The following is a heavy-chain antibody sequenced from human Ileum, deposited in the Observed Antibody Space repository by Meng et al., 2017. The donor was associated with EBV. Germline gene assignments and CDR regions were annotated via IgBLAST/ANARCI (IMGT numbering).Heavy chain of an antibody. D-gene: IGHD2-21*02. V-gene: IGHV4-61*08. J-gene: IGHJ4*02. CDR2: MSYTGST. CDR1: NGSVSSYGYY. CDR3: ARERGGGDRGIQ. Sequence: QLEDSGPGMVKPSDTLSLNCSVSNGSVSSYGYYWTWIRQPPGKGLEWIGYMSYTGSTNYKSTLKSRVTISVDKSKNQFSLKLSSVTAADTAVYYCARERGGGDRGIQWGQGTLVTVSS.